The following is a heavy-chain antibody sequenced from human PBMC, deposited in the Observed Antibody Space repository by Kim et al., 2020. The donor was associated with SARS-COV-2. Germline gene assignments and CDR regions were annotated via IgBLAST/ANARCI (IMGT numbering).Heavy chain of an antibody. D-gene: IGHD3-10*01. J-gene: IGHJ4*02. CDR3: ARVSAYYGSGSYRL. V-gene: IGHV1-3*01. Sequence: QEFQGRVTITRDTSASTAYMELSSLRSEDTAVYYCARVSAYYGSGSYRLWGQGTLVTVSS.